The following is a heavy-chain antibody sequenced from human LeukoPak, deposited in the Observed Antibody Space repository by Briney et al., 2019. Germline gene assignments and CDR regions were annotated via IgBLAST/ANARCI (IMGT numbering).Heavy chain of an antibody. D-gene: IGHD2-21*02. CDR3: AKDIRTAVTAQRAPDAFDI. Sequence: TGGSLRLSCEAAGFTFGSHAMHWVRQAPGKGLEWVAVISYNGRENYYEDSVKGRFTISRDNSKNTLYLQMNSLRAEDTAVYYCAKDIRTAVTAQRAPDAFDIWGQGKMVTVSS. CDR2: ISYNGREN. J-gene: IGHJ3*02. CDR1: GFTFGSHA. V-gene: IGHV3-30*04.